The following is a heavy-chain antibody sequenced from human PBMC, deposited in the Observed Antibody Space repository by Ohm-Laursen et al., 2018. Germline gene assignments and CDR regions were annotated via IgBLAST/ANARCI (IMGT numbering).Heavy chain of an antibody. J-gene: IGHJ4*02. CDR1: GFTFSSYS. Sequence: GQTLSLTCAASGFTFSSYSMNWVRQAPGKGLEWVSYISSSSSTIYYADSVKGRFTISRDNAKNSLYLQMNSLRAEDTAVYYCARDLRHNWGQGTLVTVSS. V-gene: IGHV3-48*01. CDR2: ISSSSSTI. CDR3: ARDLRHN.